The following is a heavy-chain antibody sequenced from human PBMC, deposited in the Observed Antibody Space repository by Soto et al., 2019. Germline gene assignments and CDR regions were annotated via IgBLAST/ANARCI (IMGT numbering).Heavy chain of an antibody. J-gene: IGHJ4*02. D-gene: IGHD2-2*01. CDR3: SRRAYPSDY. Sequence: EVQLVESGGGLVQPGGSLRLSCAVSGFTVGNNYMSWVRQAPGKGLEWVSLIYSGGTTGYADSVKGRFTISRDSSRNTVYRQMNSVTADDTAVYYCSRRAYPSDYWGQGTLVTVSS. CDR2: IYSGGTT. CDR1: GFTVGNNY. V-gene: IGHV3-66*01.